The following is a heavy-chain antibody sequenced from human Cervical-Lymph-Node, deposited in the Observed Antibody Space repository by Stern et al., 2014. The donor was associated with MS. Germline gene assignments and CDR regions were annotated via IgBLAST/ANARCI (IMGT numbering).Heavy chain of an antibody. CDR2: IWNDGSNK. CDR1: GFTFRNYG. D-gene: IGHD6-19*01. CDR3: ARDPKGADYFDY. J-gene: IGHJ4*02. Sequence: VHLVESGGGVVQPGRSLRLSCAASGFTFRNYGMHWVRQAPGKGLEWVAVIWNDGSNKYYADSVKGRFTISRDNSKNTLYLQLNSLRVEDTAVYYCARDPKGADYFDYWGQGTLVTVSS. V-gene: IGHV3-33*01.